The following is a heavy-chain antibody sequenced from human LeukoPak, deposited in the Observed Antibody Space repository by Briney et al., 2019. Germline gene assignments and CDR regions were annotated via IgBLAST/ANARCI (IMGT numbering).Heavy chain of an antibody. V-gene: IGHV4-59*01. CDR1: GGSISSYY. CDR3: ARGSYSSSTYYYYYGMDV. D-gene: IGHD6-6*01. CDR2: IFYSGST. Sequence: SQTQSLTCTVSGGSISSYYWSWIRQPPGKGLEWIGYIFYSGSTNYNPSLKSRVTISVDTSKNQFSLKLSSVTAADTAVYYCARGSYSSSTYYYYYGMDVWGQGTTVTVSS. J-gene: IGHJ6*02.